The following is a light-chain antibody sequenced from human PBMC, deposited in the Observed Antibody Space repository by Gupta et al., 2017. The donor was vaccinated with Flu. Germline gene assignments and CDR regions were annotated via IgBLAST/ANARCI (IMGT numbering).Light chain of an antibody. CDR3: CSYGGSKF. Sequence: QSALTQPPSASVSPGQSVTISCTGTSSDVGGYHYVSWYQQHPGKAPKLIIYEVNKRPTGVPDRFSGSESGNTASLTVSGLQAEDEADYYCCSYGGSKFFGGGTKLTVL. CDR2: EVN. J-gene: IGLJ2*01. CDR1: SSDVGGYHY. V-gene: IGLV2-8*01.